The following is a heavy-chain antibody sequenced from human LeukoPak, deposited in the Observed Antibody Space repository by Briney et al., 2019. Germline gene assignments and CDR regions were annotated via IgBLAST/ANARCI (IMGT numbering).Heavy chain of an antibody. D-gene: IGHD2-8*01. Sequence: GASEKLSRTSSGYTFSVYFMHWVRQSPGQGLEWMEQINPTSGGPDNAQKFQGRVTMTRDMFISTAYMELTRLTSDDTAAYYCARGRAHGLDYWGQGTLVIVSS. J-gene: IGHJ4*02. V-gene: IGHV1-2*06. CDR2: INPTSGGP. CDR3: ARGRAHGLDY. CDR1: GYTFSVYF.